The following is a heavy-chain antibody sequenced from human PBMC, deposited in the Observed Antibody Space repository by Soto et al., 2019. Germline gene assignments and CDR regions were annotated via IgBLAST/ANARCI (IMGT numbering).Heavy chain of an antibody. V-gene: IGHV2-70*01. Sequence: ESGPTLVNPTQTLTLTCTFSGFSLSTSGMCVSWIRQPPGKALEWLALIDWDDDKYYSTSLKTRLTISKDTSKNQVVLTMTNMDPVDTATYYCARPRSIEAHNWNSWLDPWGQGTLVTVYS. CDR1: GFSLSTSGMC. J-gene: IGHJ5*02. D-gene: IGHD1-7*01. CDR3: ARPRSIEAHNWNSWLDP. CDR2: IDWDDDK.